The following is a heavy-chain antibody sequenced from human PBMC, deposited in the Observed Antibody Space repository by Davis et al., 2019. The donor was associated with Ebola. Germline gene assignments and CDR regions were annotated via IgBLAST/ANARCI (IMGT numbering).Heavy chain of an antibody. CDR1: GGSISSYY. Sequence: MPGGSLRLSCTVSGGSISSYYWSWIRQPPGKGLEWIGYIYYSGSTNYNPSLKSRVTISVDTSKDQFSLKLSSVTAADTAVYYCARYNWNERTFDYWGQGTLVAVSS. V-gene: IGHV4-59*01. J-gene: IGHJ4*02. CDR2: IYYSGST. CDR3: ARYNWNERTFDY. D-gene: IGHD1-20*01.